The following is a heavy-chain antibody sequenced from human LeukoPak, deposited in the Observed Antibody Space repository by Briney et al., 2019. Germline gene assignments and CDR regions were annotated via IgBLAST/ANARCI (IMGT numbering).Heavy chain of an antibody. J-gene: IGHJ6*02. CDR1: GGSISSSSYY. Sequence: SETLSLTCTVSGGSISSSSYYWGWIRQPPGKGLEWIGEINHSGSTNYNPSLKSRVTISVDTSKNQFSLKLSSVTAADTAVYYCARGSVRAAAGKNYYYYYGMDVWGQGTTVTVSS. CDR3: ARGSVRAAAGKNYYYYYGMDV. D-gene: IGHD6-13*01. CDR2: INHSGST. V-gene: IGHV4-39*07.